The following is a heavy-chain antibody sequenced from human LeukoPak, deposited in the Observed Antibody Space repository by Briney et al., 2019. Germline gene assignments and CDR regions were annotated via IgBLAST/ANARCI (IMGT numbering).Heavy chain of an antibody. J-gene: IGHJ5*02. CDR1: GYSFTAYY. CDR2: LSPNSGGT. CDR3: ARAKSQDCSIVNCQEWFDP. Sequence: ASVKVSCKASGYSFTAYYINWVRQAPGQGLEWMGRLSPNSGGTNYAQKFQGRVTMTRDTSISTAYMEVSRLRSDDTAVYYCARAKSQDCSIVNCQEWFDPWGQGTLVTVSS. D-gene: IGHD2-2*01. V-gene: IGHV1-2*06.